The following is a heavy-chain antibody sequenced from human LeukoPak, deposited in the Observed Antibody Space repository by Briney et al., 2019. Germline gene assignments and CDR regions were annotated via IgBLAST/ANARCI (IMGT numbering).Heavy chain of an antibody. J-gene: IGHJ4*02. V-gene: IGHV3-21*01. D-gene: IGHD3-9*01. CDR3: ARGYYDISVDPPIIDY. CDR2: ISSSSSYI. CDR1: GFTFSDYY. Sequence: PGGSLRLSCAASGFTFSDYYMSWVRQAPGKGLEWVSSISSSSSYIYYADSVKGRFTISRDNAKNSLYLQMNSLRAEDTAVYYCARGYYDISVDPPIIDYWGQGTLVTVSS.